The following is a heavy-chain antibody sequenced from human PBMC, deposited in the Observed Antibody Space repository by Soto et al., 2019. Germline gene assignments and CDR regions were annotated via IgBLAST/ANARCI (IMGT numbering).Heavy chain of an antibody. D-gene: IGHD3-22*01. CDR2: IFHTGNT. CDR1: DVCISRGKW. CDR3: ARNLFDSRGYPPEV. V-gene: IGHV4-4*02. J-gene: IGHJ4*02. Sequence: SHTCSVADVCISRGKWWRWINKPPGEGLEWIGEIFHTGNTDYKPSLKSRVSILVDKSKNQFSLNLDSVTAADTAVYYCARNLFDSRGYPPEVWGQGILVT.